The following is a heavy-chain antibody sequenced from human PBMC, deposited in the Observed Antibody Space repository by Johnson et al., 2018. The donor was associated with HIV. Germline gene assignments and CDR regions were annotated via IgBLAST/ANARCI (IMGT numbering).Heavy chain of an antibody. CDR3: ARDQYSGGHRRPGAFDI. D-gene: IGHD1-26*01. Sequence: QEKLVESGGGVVQPGRSLRLSCAASGFTFSSYAMHWVRQAPGKGLEWVAVISYDGSNKYYADSVKGRFTISRDNSKNTLYLQMNSLRAEDTAVYYCARDQYSGGHRRPGAFDIWGQGTMVTVSS. CDR1: GFTFSSYA. CDR2: ISYDGSNK. V-gene: IGHV3-30*04. J-gene: IGHJ3*02.